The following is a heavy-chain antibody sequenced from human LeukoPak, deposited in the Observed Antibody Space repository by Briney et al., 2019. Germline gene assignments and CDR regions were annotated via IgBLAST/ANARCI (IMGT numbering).Heavy chain of an antibody. D-gene: IGHD2-2*01. Sequence: SETLSLTCAVYGGSVSGYYWSWIRQPPGKGLEWIGEINHSGSTNYNPSLKSRVTISVDTSKNQFSLKLSSVTAADTTVYYCARGLVGYCSSTSCYAPLYFDYWGQGTLVTVSS. CDR1: GGSVSGYY. J-gene: IGHJ4*02. CDR2: INHSGST. V-gene: IGHV4-34*01. CDR3: ARGLVGYCSSTSCYAPLYFDY.